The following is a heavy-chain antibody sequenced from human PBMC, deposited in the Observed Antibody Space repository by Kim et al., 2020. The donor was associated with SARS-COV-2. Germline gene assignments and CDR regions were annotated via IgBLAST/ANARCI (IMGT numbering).Heavy chain of an antibody. CDR3: LRTFWSGYSGSGYYGMDV. CDR2: IKSKTDGGTT. J-gene: IGHJ6*02. V-gene: IGHV3-15*01. CDR1: GFTFSNAW. Sequence: RGSLRLSCAASGFTFSNAWMSWVRQAPGKGLEWVGRIKSKTDGGTTDYAAPVKGRFTISRDDSKNTLYLQMNSLKTEDTAVYYCLRTFWSGYSGSGYYGMDVWGQGTTVTVSS. D-gene: IGHD3-3*01.